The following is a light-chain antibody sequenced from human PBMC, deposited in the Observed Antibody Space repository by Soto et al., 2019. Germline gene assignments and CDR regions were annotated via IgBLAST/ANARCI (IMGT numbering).Light chain of an antibody. CDR1: STDFVSYNR. V-gene: IGLV2-18*02. J-gene: IGLJ1*01. Sequence: QSVLTQPPSVSGSPGQSVTISCTGTSTDFVSYNRVSWYQQPPGTAPKLMIYEVSKRPSGVPDRFSGSKSGNTASLTISGLQAEDEADYYCCSYAGNYIYVFGTGTKVTVL. CDR3: CSYAGNYIYV. CDR2: EVS.